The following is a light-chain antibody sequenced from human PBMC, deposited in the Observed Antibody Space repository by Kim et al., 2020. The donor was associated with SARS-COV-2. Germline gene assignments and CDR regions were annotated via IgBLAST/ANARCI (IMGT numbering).Light chain of an antibody. CDR3: QQYDTYHT. CDR1: QNINNW. CDR2: KAS. Sequence: LASVVGDSVTFTCRASQNINNWLAWYQLRPGRAPKLLIYKASNLESGVPSRFSGSGSGTEFTLTIYSLQPDDFATYYCQQYDTYHTFGQGTKLEI. J-gene: IGKJ2*01. V-gene: IGKV1-5*03.